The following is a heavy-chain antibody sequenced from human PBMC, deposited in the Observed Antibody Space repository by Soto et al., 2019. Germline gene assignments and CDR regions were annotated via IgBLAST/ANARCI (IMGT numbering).Heavy chain of an antibody. Sequence: GESLKISCKGSGYSFTSYWIGWVRQMPGKGLEWMGIIYPGDSDTRYGPSFQGQVTISADKSISTAYLQWSSLKASDTAMYYCARHVSGYCSSTSCYAAGGYYYYYMDVWGKGTTVTVSS. D-gene: IGHD2-2*01. CDR2: IYPGDSDT. V-gene: IGHV5-51*01. J-gene: IGHJ6*03. CDR3: ARHVSGYCSSTSCYAAGGYYYYYMDV. CDR1: GYSFTSYW.